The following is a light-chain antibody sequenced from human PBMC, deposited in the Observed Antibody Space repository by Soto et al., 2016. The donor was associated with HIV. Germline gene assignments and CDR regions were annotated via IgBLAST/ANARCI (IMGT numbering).Light chain of an antibody. CDR1: QNIKSY. CDR3: QQSYSTPWT. V-gene: IGKV1-39*01. CDR2: AAV. J-gene: IGKJ1*01. Sequence: DIQMTQSPSSLSASVEDRVTITCRASQNIKSYLNWYQKKVGEAPKPLIFAAVNLQSGVPSRFSGSVSGTDFILTITSLQPEDFATYYCQQSYSTPWTFGLGTRVELK.